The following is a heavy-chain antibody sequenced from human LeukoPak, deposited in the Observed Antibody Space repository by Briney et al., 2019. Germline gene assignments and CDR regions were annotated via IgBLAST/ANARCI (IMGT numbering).Heavy chain of an antibody. CDR2: INHSGST. J-gene: IGHJ6*02. CDR3: ARGITHNYYDSSGYYSPIHYYYYGMDV. CDR1: GGSFSGYY. Sequence: PSETLSLTCAVYGGSFSGYYWSWIRQPPGKGLEWIGEINHSGSTNYNPSLKSRVTISVDTSKNQFSLKLSSVTAADTAVYYCARGITHNYYDSSGYYSPIHYYYYGMDVWGQGTTVTVSS. V-gene: IGHV4-34*01. D-gene: IGHD3-22*01.